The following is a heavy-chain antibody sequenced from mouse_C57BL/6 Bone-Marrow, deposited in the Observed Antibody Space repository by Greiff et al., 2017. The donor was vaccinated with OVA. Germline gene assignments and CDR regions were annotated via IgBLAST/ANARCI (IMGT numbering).Heavy chain of an antibody. Sequence: QVQLQQSGAELARPGASVKLSCKASGYTFTSYGISWVKQRTGQGLEWIGEIYPRSGNTYYNEKFKGKATLTADKSSSTAYMEVRSLTSEDSAVYFCAREGNYAMDYWGQGTSVTVSS. CDR2: IYPRSGNT. CDR1: GYTFTSYG. J-gene: IGHJ4*01. CDR3: AREGNYAMDY. V-gene: IGHV1-81*01.